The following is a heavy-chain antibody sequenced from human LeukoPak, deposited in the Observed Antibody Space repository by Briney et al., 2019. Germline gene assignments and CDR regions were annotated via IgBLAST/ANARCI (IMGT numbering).Heavy chain of an antibody. CDR1: GGSISSGGYS. CDR3: ARVVTIFGVVKDGMDV. CDR2: INHSGST. J-gene: IGHJ6*02. D-gene: IGHD3-3*01. Sequence: SQTLSLTCAVSGGSISSGGYSWSWIRQPPGKGLEWIGEINHSGSTNYNPSLKSRVTISVDTSKNQFSLKLSSVTAADTAVYYCARVVTIFGVVKDGMDVWGQGTTVTVSS. V-gene: IGHV4-30-2*01.